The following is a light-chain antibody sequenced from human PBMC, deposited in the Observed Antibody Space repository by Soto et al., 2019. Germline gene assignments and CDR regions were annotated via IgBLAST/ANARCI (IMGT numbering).Light chain of an antibody. CDR1: QSISRC. CDR3: QQSYSNFWT. J-gene: IGKJ1*01. Sequence: DIQMTQSPSSLSASVGDRVTITCRASQSISRCLDWFQQKPGKAPKLLIYAASSLQSGVPSRFSGSGSGTDFTLTITSRKNEDFATYYCQQSYSNFWTFGQGTKVDIK. CDR2: AAS. V-gene: IGKV1-39*01.